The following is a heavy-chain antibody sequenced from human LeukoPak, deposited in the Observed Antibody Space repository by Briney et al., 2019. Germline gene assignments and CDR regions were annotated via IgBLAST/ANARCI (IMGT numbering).Heavy chain of an antibody. CDR3: TTEAHERIAVAFDY. V-gene: IGHV3-15*01. J-gene: IGHJ4*02. Sequence: PGGSLRLSCAASGFTFSNAWMSWVRQAPGKGLEWVGRIKSKTDDGTTDYAAPVKGRFTISRDDSKNTLYLQMNSLKTEDTAVYYCTTEAHERIAVAFDYWGQGTLVTVSS. CDR1: GFTFSNAW. D-gene: IGHD6-19*01. CDR2: IKSKTDDGTT.